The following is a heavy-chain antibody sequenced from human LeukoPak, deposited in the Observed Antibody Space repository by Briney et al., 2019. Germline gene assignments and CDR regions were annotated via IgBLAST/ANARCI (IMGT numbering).Heavy chain of an antibody. D-gene: IGHD3-10*01. CDR1: GGSISSGSYY. CDR3: ARPISTSYYTVFDY. J-gene: IGHJ4*02. V-gene: IGHV4-39*01. CDR2: ILYSGST. Sequence: SETLSLTCTVSGGSISSGSYYWGWIRQPPGKGLEYIGGILYSGSTYFNPSLKSRVTISVDTSKNQFSLKLSSMTAADTAVYYCARPISTSYYTVFDYWGQGTLVTVSS.